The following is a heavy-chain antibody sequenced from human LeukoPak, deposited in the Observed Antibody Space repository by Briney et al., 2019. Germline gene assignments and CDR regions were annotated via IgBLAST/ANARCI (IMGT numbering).Heavy chain of an antibody. V-gene: IGHV4-34*01. J-gene: IGHJ4*02. CDR3: ATIRAYSGEKSFDY. Sequence: GEINHSGSTNYTPSLKSRVTISVDTSKNQFSLKLSSVTAADTAVYYCATIRAYSGEKSFDYWGQGTLVTVSS. D-gene: IGHD1-26*01. CDR2: INHSGST.